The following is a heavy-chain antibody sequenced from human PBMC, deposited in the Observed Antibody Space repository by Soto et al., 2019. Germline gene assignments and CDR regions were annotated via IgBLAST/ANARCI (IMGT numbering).Heavy chain of an antibody. CDR3: ARSVAVPGAHIDY. J-gene: IGHJ4*02. CDR2: VYYTGST. D-gene: IGHD6-19*01. V-gene: IGHV4-59*01. CDR1: GGSIIGSY. Sequence: PAETLSHTCSVSGGSIIGSYWSWIRQSPGKGLEWLGYVYYTGSTNYSPSLRSRVSISVDTSKNEFSLRLSSVTAADTAVYFCARSVAVPGAHIDYWGQGTQVTVSS.